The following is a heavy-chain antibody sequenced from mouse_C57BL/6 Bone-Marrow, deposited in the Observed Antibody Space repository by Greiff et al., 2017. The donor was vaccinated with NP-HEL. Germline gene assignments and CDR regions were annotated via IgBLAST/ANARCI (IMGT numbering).Heavy chain of an antibody. J-gene: IGHJ3*01. CDR1: GYEFSNYW. CDR2: IYPGDGDT. CDR3: ARGAY. V-gene: IGHV1-80*01. Sequence: VQLVESGAELVKPGASVKISCKASGYEFSNYWMNWVKQRPGKGLEWIGQIYPGDGDTNYNGKFKDKATLTADKSSSTASEDSAVYFCARGAYWGQGTLVTVSA.